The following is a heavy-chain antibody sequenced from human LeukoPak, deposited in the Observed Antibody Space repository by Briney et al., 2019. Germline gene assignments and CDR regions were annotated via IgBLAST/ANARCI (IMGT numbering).Heavy chain of an antibody. Sequence: GGSLRLSCAASGFTVSSNYMSWVRQAPGKGLEWVSVIYSGGSTYYADSVKGRFTISRDNSKNTLYLQMNSLRAEDTAVYYCARPLYILTGYNPPYELGYWGQGTLVTVSS. CDR2: IYSGGST. CDR3: ARPLYILTGYNPPYELGY. J-gene: IGHJ4*02. CDR1: GFTVSSNY. D-gene: IGHD3-9*01. V-gene: IGHV3-53*01.